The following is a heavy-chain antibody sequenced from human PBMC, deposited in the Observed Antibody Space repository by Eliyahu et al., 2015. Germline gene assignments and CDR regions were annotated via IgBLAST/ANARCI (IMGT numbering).Heavy chain of an antibody. V-gene: IGHV1-24*01. Sequence: QVQLVQSGAEVKKPGASVKVSCKVSGYTXXEXXMHWVRXAPGKGLEWMGGFDPEDGETIYAQKFQGRVTMTEDTSTDTAYMELSSLRSEDTAVYYCATDAPLTGYSPFDYWGQGTLVTVSS. J-gene: IGHJ4*02. CDR2: FDPEDGET. CDR3: ATDAPLTGYSPFDY. D-gene: IGHD3-9*01. CDR1: GYTXXEXX.